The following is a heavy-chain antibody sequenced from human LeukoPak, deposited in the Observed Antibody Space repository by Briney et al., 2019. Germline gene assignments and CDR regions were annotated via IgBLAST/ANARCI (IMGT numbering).Heavy chain of an antibody. CDR2: IHRDDKT. J-gene: IGHJ4*02. CDR1: GFTVSSSF. CDR3: AKDQRWESPHYLDS. Sequence: GGSLRLSCAASGFTVSSSFIYWVRRAPGKGLEWVSFIHRDDKTYYADSVRGRFTISRDNSKNTLYVQMNSLRDEDTAVYYCAKDQRWESPHYLDSWGQGTLVTGSS. V-gene: IGHV3-53*01. D-gene: IGHD1-26*01.